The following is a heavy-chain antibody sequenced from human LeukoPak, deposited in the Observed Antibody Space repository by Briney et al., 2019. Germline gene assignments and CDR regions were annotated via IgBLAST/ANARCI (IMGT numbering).Heavy chain of an antibody. Sequence: SETLSLTCAVYGGSFSGYYWSWIRQPPGKGLEWIGEINHSGSTNYNPSLKSRVTISVDTSKNQFSLKLSSVTAADTAVYYCARAGRLYSGGWRKNRFDPWGQGTLVTVSS. CDR1: GGSFSGYY. J-gene: IGHJ5*02. CDR3: ARAGRLYSGGWRKNRFDP. V-gene: IGHV4-34*01. D-gene: IGHD6-19*01. CDR2: INHSGST.